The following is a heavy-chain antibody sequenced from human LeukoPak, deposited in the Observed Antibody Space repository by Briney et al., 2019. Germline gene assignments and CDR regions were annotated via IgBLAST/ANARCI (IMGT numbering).Heavy chain of an antibody. CDR3: AREFIVLGYYYDSSGYDLDY. CDR1: GFTFSSYA. Sequence: PGRSLRLSCAASGFTFSSYAMHWVRQAPGKGLEWVAVISYDGSNKYYADSVKGRFTISRDNSKNTLYLQMNSLRAEDTAVYYCAREFIVLGYYYDSSGYDLDYWGQGTLVTVSS. V-gene: IGHV3-30*04. J-gene: IGHJ4*02. CDR2: ISYDGSNK. D-gene: IGHD3-22*01.